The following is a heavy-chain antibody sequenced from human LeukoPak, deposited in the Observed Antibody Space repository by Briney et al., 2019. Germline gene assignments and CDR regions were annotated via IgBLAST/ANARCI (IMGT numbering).Heavy chain of an antibody. Sequence: SETLSLTCTVSGGSISSGGYYWSWIRQHPGKGLEWNGYIYYSGSAYYNPSLKSRVTISVDTSKNQFSLKLSSVTAADTAVYYCARDEIAAAGTYGMDVWGQGTTVTVSS. CDR3: ARDEIAAAGTYGMDV. CDR2: IYYSGSA. D-gene: IGHD6-13*01. V-gene: IGHV4-31*03. J-gene: IGHJ6*02. CDR1: GGSISSGGYY.